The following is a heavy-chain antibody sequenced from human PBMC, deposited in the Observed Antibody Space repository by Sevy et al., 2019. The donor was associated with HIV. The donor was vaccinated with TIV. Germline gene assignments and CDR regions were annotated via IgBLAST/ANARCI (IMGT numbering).Heavy chain of an antibody. CDR2: ISGSGGST. J-gene: IGHJ4*02. Sequence: GGYLRLSCAASGFTFSSYTMSWVRQAPGKGLEWVSAISGSGGSTYYADSVKGRFTISRDNSTNTRYTQMNSLRAEDTVVYYCAKEEAAAGTHRVKLFDYWGQGTLVTVSS. CDR1: GFTFSSYT. CDR3: AKEEAAAGTHRVKLFDY. V-gene: IGHV3-23*01. D-gene: IGHD6-13*01.